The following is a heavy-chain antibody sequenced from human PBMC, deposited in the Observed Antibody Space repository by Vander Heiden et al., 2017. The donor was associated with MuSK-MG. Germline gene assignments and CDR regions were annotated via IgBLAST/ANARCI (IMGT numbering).Heavy chain of an antibody. CDR2: ISYDGSNK. D-gene: IGHD2-21*02. CDR3: AKVLSAFVVVTAGDY. CDR1: GFPFRSYG. J-gene: IGHJ4*02. V-gene: IGHV3-30*18. Sequence: QVQLVESGGGVVQPGRSLRLSCAASGFPFRSYGMHWVRQAPGKGLEWVAVISYDGSNKYYADSVKGRFTISRDNSKNTLYLQMNSLRAEDTAVYYCAKVLSAFVVVTAGDYWGQGTLVTVSS.